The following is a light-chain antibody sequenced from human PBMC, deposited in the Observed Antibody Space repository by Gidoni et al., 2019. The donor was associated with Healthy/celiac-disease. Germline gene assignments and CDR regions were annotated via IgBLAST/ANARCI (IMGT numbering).Light chain of an antibody. CDR3: QQRSNWPALT. CDR1: QRVSSY. J-gene: IGKJ4*01. Sequence: EIVLTQSPANLSLSPGERATLSCRASQRVSSYLAWYQQKPGQAPRLLIYDASNRATGIPARFSGSGSGTDFTLTISSLEPEDFAVYYCQQRSNWPALTFGGXTKVEIK. V-gene: IGKV3-11*01. CDR2: DAS.